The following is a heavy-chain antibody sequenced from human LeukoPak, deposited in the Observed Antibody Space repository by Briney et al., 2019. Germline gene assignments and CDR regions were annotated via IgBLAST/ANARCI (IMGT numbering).Heavy chain of an antibody. Sequence: SETLSLTCAVYGGSFSGYYWSWIRQPPGKGLEWIGEINHSGSTNYNPSLKSRVTISVDTSKNQFSLKLSSVTAADTAVYYCARGTTVTQRSYYYYGMDVWGQGTTVTVSS. CDR2: INHSGST. V-gene: IGHV4-34*01. J-gene: IGHJ6*02. CDR1: GGSFSGYY. CDR3: ARGTTVTQRSYYYYGMDV. D-gene: IGHD4-17*01.